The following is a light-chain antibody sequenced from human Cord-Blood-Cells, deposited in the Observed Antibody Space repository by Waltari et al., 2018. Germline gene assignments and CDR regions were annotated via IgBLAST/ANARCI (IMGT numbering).Light chain of an antibody. CDR3: SSYTSSSTLVV. J-gene: IGLJ2*01. V-gene: IGLV2-14*01. Sequence: SALTQPASVSGSPGQSITIPCTGNSSDVGGYNYVSWYQKHPGKAPKPMIYDVSNRPSGVSNRFSGSKSGNTASLTISGLQAEDEADYYCSSYTSSSTLVVFGGGTKLTVL. CDR1: SSDVGGYNY. CDR2: DVS.